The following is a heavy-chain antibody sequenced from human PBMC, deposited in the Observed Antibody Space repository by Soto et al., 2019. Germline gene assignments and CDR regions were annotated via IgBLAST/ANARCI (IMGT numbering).Heavy chain of an antibody. CDR3: ARACSGGSCRWFDP. J-gene: IGHJ5*02. CDR2: IIPIFGTA. CDR1: GGTFSSYA. V-gene: IGHV1-69*01. D-gene: IGHD2-15*01. Sequence: QVQLVQSGAEVKKPGSSVKVSCKASGGTFSSYAISWVRQAPGQGLEWMGGIIPIFGTANYAQEFQGRVTITADESTSTAYRELSSLRSEDTAVYYCARACSGGSCRWFDPWGQGTLVTVSS.